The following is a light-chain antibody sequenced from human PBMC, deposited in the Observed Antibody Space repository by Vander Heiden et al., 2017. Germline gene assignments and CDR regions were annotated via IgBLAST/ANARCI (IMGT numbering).Light chain of an antibody. CDR3: AVWDDGLNGWV. V-gene: IGLV1-44*01. CDR2: NNN. J-gene: IGLJ3*02. CDR1: SSNIGSNA. Sequence: QSVLTQPPSASETPGQSVTISCSGSSSNIGSNAVSWCQQLPGTPPKLVIYNNNQRPAGVSARFSGSKSGTSASLAISGLQSEDEADYYCAVWDDGLNGWVFGGGTKLTVL.